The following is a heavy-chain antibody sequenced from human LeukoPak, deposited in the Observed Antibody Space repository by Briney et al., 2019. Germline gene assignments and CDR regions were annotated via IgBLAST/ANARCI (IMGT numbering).Heavy chain of an antibody. CDR2: ISHSGGT. CDR3: ARHDHSDFGDPNWFDP. J-gene: IGHJ5*02. V-gene: IGHV4-39*01. D-gene: IGHD4-17*01. Sequence: KTSETLSLTCTVSGGSISSSTHYWGWIRQPPGKELEWIASISHSGGTFYNPSLKSRASISVDTSKNLFSLNLNSVTAADTAVYYCARHDHSDFGDPNWFDPWGQGTLVTVSS. CDR1: GGSISSSTHY.